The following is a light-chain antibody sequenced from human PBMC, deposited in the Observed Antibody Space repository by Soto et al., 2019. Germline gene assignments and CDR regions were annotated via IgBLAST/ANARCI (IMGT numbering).Light chain of an antibody. CDR2: AAS. CDR3: QQSYSIPWT. V-gene: IGKV1-39*01. CDR1: QSISSY. Sequence: DIQMTQSPSSLSASVGDRVTITCRASQSISSYLNWYQQKPGKAPKLLIYAASSLQSGVPSRFSGSGSGTDFTLTISSLQHEDFATYYCQQSYSIPWTFGQGTNVEIK. J-gene: IGKJ1*01.